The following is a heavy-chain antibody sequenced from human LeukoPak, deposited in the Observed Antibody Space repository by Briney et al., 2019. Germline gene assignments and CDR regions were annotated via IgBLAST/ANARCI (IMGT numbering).Heavy chain of an antibody. CDR1: GDSISSYY. V-gene: IGHV4-59*08. CDR3: ARHGYINSVDY. Sequence: SETLSRTCTVSGDSISSYYWSWIRQPPGKGLEWIGYIYGSGSTNYNPSLKSQVTISVDTSKNQLSLEVRSVTAADTAVYSCARHGYINSVDYWGQGTLVTVSS. CDR2: IYGSGST. D-gene: IGHD4-11*01. J-gene: IGHJ4*02.